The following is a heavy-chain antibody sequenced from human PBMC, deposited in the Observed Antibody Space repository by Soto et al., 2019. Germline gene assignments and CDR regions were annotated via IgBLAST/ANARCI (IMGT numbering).Heavy chain of an antibody. D-gene: IGHD2-8*02. CDR1: AASITSSPY. J-gene: IGHJ4*02. V-gene: IGHV4-4*07. Sequence: PSETLSLTCTVSAASITSSPYWSWIRQPAGKGLEWIGRFSLSGTTNYNPSLRSRVTMSADVSKNQFSLRLTSVTAADTALYYCARGMTPPGAPAWYYFDSWGQGTLVTVSS. CDR3: ARGMTPPGAPAWYYFDS. CDR2: FSLSGTT.